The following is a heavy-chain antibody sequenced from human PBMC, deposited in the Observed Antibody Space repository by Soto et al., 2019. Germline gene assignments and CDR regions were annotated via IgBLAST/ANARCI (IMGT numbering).Heavy chain of an antibody. Sequence: SETLSLTCTVSGGSFKSGSYSWTWIQQPPGKGLEWIGYVYHTGRTSYIPSLKSRVSISMDTSKNQFSLNLDSVTAADTAVYFCARDFAYFDSWGQGTLVTVSS. J-gene: IGHJ4*02. CDR1: GGSFKSGSYS. CDR2: VYHTGRT. D-gene: IGHD3-3*01. V-gene: IGHV4-61*01. CDR3: ARDFAYFDS.